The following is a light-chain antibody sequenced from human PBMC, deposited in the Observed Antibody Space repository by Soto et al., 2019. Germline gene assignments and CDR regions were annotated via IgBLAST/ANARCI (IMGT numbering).Light chain of an antibody. CDR1: SGHSRYT. CDR3: QTWGTGIVV. V-gene: IGLV4-69*01. Sequence: QSVLTQSPSASASLGAPVKLTCTLSSGHSRYTIAWHQQQPEKGPRYLMKLNSDGSHSKGDGIPDRFSGSSSGAERYLTISSLQSEDEADYFCQTWGTGIVVFGGGTKLTVL. CDR2: LNSDGSH. J-gene: IGLJ2*01.